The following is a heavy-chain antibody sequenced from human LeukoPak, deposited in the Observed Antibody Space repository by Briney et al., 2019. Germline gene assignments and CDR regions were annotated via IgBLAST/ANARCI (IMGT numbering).Heavy chain of an antibody. Sequence: PGESLRLSCEVSGLTFIDAWVSWVRQAPGKGLEWVGRIKSKGGGGTTDHAAPVKGRFTISRDDSKNTVYLQMSSLRTEDTAIYYCTHISSIPDRFAYWGQGTLVTVSS. D-gene: IGHD2-21*01. J-gene: IGHJ4*02. CDR2: IKSKGGGGTT. CDR3: THISSIPDRFAY. V-gene: IGHV3-15*01. CDR1: GLTFIDAW.